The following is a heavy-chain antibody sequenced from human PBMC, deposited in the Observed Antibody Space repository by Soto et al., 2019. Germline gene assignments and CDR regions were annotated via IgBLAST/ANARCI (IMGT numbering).Heavy chain of an antibody. D-gene: IGHD1-26*01. Sequence: VVSMSLSCAAAEFNFSSYAMSWVSQAPGKGLEWVSAISGSGGSTYYADSVKGRFTISRDNSKNTLYLQMNSLRAEDTAVYYCAKRSGSYFDSPPDYWGQGTLVTVSS. J-gene: IGHJ4*02. V-gene: IGHV3-23*01. CDR2: ISGSGGST. CDR3: AKRSGSYFDSPPDY. CDR1: EFNFSSYA.